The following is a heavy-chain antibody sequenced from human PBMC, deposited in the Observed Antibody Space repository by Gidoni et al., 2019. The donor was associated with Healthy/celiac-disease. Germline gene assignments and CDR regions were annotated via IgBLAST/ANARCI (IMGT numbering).Heavy chain of an antibody. CDR1: GGSISSGDYY. Sequence: QVQLQESGPGLVKPSQTLSLTCTVSGGSISSGDYYWSWIRQPPGKGLEWIGYIYYSGSTYYNPSLKSRVTISVDTSKNQFSLKLSSVTAADTAVYYCARYHRGTVVVGDAFDIWGQGTMVTVSS. CDR3: ARYHRGTVVVGDAFDI. V-gene: IGHV4-30-4*01. CDR2: IYYSGST. D-gene: IGHD3-22*01. J-gene: IGHJ3*02.